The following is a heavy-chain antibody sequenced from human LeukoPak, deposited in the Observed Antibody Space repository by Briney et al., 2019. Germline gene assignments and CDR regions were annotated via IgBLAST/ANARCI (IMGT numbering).Heavy chain of an antibody. Sequence: ASVKVSCKAFGYTFTNYGFAWVRQAPGQGLEWMGWINPNSGGTNYAQKFQGGVTMTRDTSISTAYMELSRLRSDDTAVYYCARGYSSGWYAYWGQGTLVTVSS. CDR3: ARGYSSGWYAY. V-gene: IGHV1-2*02. CDR1: GYTFTNYG. J-gene: IGHJ4*02. D-gene: IGHD6-19*01. CDR2: INPNSGGT.